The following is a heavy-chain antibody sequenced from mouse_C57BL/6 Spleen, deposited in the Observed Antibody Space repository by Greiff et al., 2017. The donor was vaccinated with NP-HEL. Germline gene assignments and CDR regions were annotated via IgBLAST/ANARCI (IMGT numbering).Heavy chain of an antibody. Sequence: VQLQQSVAELVRPGASVKLSCTASGFNIKNTYMHWVKQRPEQGLEWIGRIDPANGNTIYAPKFQGKATITADTSSNTAYLQLSSLTSEDTAIYYCARHPYYDYDLYAMDYWGQGTSVTVSS. D-gene: IGHD2-4*01. CDR1: GFNIKNTY. J-gene: IGHJ4*01. CDR3: ARHPYYDYDLYAMDY. V-gene: IGHV14-3*01. CDR2: IDPANGNT.